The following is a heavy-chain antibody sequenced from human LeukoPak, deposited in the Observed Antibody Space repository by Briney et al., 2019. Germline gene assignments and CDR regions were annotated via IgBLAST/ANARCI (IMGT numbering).Heavy chain of an antibody. Sequence: GESLKISCGGSGDSFTTYWIGWVRQQPGKGLEWMGIIYPHDSDTTYSPSFQGQVTISADKSINTAYLQWSGLRASDTAIYYCARQKSSNDPFDFWGQGTLVTVSS. J-gene: IGHJ4*02. CDR3: ARQKSSNDPFDF. CDR1: GDSFTTYW. CDR2: IYPHDSDT. V-gene: IGHV5-51*01. D-gene: IGHD6-6*01.